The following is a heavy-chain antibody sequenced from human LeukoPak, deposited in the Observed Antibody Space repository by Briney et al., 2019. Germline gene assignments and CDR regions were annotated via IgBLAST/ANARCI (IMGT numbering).Heavy chain of an antibody. CDR3: ARDHWGIVENGYDYFYYDMDV. D-gene: IGHD7-27*01. CDR2: VIPIYGTP. Sequence: SVKVSCKASGGSFSASGFSWVRQAPGQGLEWMGGVIPIYGTPSYAQKFQGRVTITTDESTSTAYMELSSLRSEDTAVYYCARDHWGIVENGYDYFYYDMDVWGQGTTVTVSS. CDR1: GGSFSASG. V-gene: IGHV1-69*05. J-gene: IGHJ6*02.